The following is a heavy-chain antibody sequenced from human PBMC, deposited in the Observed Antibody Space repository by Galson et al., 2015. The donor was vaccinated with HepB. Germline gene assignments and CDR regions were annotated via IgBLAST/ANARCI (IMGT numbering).Heavy chain of an antibody. J-gene: IGHJ4*02. CDR3: ALYCGGDCYPSAFDY. Sequence: SLRLSCAASGFTVSSNYMSWVRQAPGKGLEWVSVIYSGGSTYYADSVKGRFTISRHNSKNTLYLQMNSLRAEDTAVYYCALYCGGDCYPSAFDYWGQGTLVTVSS. CDR2: IYSGGST. CDR1: GFTVSSNY. D-gene: IGHD2-21*02. V-gene: IGHV3-53*04.